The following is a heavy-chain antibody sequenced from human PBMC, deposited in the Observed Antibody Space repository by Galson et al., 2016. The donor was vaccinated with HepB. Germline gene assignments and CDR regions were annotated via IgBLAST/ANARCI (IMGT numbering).Heavy chain of an antibody. J-gene: IGHJ4*02. CDR2: IWYDVIKR. CDR1: GFTFSAYG. Sequence: SLRLSCAASGFTFSAYGMHWVRQAPGKRLEWVATIWYDVIKRYHADSVKGRFTISRDNSKNTLSLQMNGLRAEDTAVYYCARADSRSYASKWSLDYWGQGTLVTVSS. D-gene: IGHD3-16*01. V-gene: IGHV3-33*01. CDR3: ARADSRSYASKWSLDY.